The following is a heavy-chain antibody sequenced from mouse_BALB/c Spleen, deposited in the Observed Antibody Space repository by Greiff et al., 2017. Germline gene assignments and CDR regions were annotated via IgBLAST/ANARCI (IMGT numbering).Heavy chain of an antibody. D-gene: IGHD1-1*01. V-gene: IGHV1-55*01. CDR1: GYNFNSYC. CDR3: SRSGGYYGSSSNYLDY. J-gene: IGHJ2*01. CDR2: IYPGNGIT. Sequence: QVQLQQPGAELVKPGASVKMSCTASGYNFNSYCINWVKQRPGQGLEWIGDIYPGNGITNYNEKFKSKATLTLDTSSSTAYMQLSRLTSEDSAVYYCSRSGGYYGSSSNYLDYWGQGTTRPVSS.